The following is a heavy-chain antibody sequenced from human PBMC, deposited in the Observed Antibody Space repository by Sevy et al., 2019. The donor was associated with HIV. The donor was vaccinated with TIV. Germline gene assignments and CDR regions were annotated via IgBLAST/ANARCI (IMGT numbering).Heavy chain of an antibody. V-gene: IGHV3-30-3*01. J-gene: IGHJ4*02. CDR2: ISYDGSNK. Sequence: GGSLRLSCAASGFTFSSYAMHWVRQAPGKGLEWVAVISYDGSNKYYADSVKVRFTISRDNSKNTLYLQMNSRRAEDTAVYYCASRYRSLVLHSAAIRYWGQGTLVTVSS. CDR1: GFTFSSYA. CDR3: ASRYRSLVLHSAAIRY. D-gene: IGHD2-2*02.